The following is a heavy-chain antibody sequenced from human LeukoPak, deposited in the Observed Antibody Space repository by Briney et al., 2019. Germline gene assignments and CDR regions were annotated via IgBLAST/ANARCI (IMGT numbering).Heavy chain of an antibody. CDR1: GFTLGSYE. V-gene: IGHV3-48*03. D-gene: IGHD4-23*01. CDR3: ARCVRWPPQFDM. J-gene: IGHJ3*02. CDR2: INSFGSVI. Sequence: PGGSLRLSCAASGFTLGSYEMNWVRQAPGKGLEWVSFINSFGSVISYADSVKGRFTFSRDIAKNSLYLQMNSLRDEDTAVYYCARCVRWPPQFDMWGQGTMVTVSS.